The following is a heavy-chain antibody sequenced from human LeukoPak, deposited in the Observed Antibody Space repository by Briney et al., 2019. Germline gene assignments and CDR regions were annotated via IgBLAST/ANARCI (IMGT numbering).Heavy chain of an antibody. D-gene: IGHD3-22*01. CDR2: ISGSGGST. CDR3: AIPPRADYYYDSSGYDNFDY. J-gene: IGHJ4*02. Sequence: GGSLRLSCAASGFTFSSYAMSWVRQAPGKGLEWVSAISGSGGSTYYADSVKGRFTISRDNSKNTLYLQMNSLRAEDTAVYYCAIPPRADYYYDSSGYDNFDYWGQGTLVTVSS. CDR1: GFTFSSYA. V-gene: IGHV3-23*01.